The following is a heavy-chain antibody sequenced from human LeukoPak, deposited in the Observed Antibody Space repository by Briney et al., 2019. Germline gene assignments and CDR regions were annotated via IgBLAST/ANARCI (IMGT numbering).Heavy chain of an antibody. Sequence: GGSLRLSCAASGFTFDDYAMHWVRQAPGKGLEWVSGISWNSGSIGYADSVKGRFTISRDNAKNSLYLQMNSLRAEDMALYYCAKACIAAAYLVGCFDYWGQGTLVTVSS. V-gene: IGHV3-9*03. D-gene: IGHD6-13*01. CDR3: AKACIAAAYLVGCFDY. CDR2: ISWNSGSI. CDR1: GFTFDDYA. J-gene: IGHJ4*02.